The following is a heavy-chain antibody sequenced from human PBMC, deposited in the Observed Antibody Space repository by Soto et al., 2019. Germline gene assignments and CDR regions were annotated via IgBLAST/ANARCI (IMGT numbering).Heavy chain of an antibody. D-gene: IGHD3-10*01. J-gene: IGHJ3*02. CDR3: ADYGSGTYYNVRAFNI. Sequence: SGGSLRLSCTASGFTFGDYVMSWFRQAPGKGLEWVGFLRSKAYGGTTEYAASVKGRFIFSRDDSKSIAYLQMNSLKTEDTAVYYCADYGSGTYYNVRAFNIWGQGTMVTVS. V-gene: IGHV3-49*03. CDR1: GFTFGDYV. CDR2: LRSKAYGGTT.